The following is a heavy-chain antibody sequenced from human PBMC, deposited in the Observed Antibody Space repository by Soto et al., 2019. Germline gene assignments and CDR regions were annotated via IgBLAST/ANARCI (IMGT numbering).Heavy chain of an antibody. V-gene: IGHV4-30-2*01. CDR3: ARSYYDILTGSPKHTNGSAP. D-gene: IGHD3-9*01. Sequence: SETLSLTCAVSGGSISSGGYSWSWIRQPPGKGLEWIGYIYHSGSTNYNPCLKSRVTISVDKSKNQFSLKLSSVTAADRAVFYCARSYYDILTGSPKHTNGSAPGGKGTLVTVS. J-gene: IGHJ5*02. CDR1: GGSISSGGYS. CDR2: IYHSGST.